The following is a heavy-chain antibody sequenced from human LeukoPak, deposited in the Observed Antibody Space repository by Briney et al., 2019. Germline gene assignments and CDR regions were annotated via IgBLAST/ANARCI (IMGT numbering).Heavy chain of an antibody. CDR3: AKVHPKGITIFGVVTTIGGY. Sequence: GGSLRLSCAASGFTFSSYAMSWVRQAPGKGLEWVSAISGSGGSTYYADSVKGRFTISRDNSKNTLYLQMNSLRAEDTAVYYCAKVHPKGITIFGVVTTIGGYWGQGTLVTVSS. D-gene: IGHD3-3*01. CDR2: ISGSGGST. J-gene: IGHJ4*02. V-gene: IGHV3-23*01. CDR1: GFTFSSYA.